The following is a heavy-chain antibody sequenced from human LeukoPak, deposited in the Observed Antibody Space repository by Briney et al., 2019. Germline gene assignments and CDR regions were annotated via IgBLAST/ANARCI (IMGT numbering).Heavy chain of an antibody. D-gene: IGHD6-13*01. Sequence: TGGSLRLSCAASGFTVSSNYMSWVRQAPGKGLEWVSVIYSGGSTYYADSVKGRFTISRHNSKNTLYLQMNSLRAEDTAVYYCARGIAAAGDYYGMDVWGQGTTVTVSS. CDR3: ARGIAAAGDYYGMDV. V-gene: IGHV3-53*04. CDR1: GFTVSSNY. J-gene: IGHJ6*02. CDR2: IYSGGST.